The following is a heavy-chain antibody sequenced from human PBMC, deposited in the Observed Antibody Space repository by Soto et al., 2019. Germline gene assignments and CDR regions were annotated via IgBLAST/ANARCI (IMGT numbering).Heavy chain of an antibody. V-gene: IGHV3-48*01. CDR3: ASLRIWGSYRRGGPDY. J-gene: IGHJ4*02. CDR1: GFTFSSYS. D-gene: IGHD3-16*02. CDR2: ISSSSSTI. Sequence: GSLRLSCAASGFTFSSYSMNWVRQAPGKGLEWVSYISSSSSTIYYADSVKGRFTISRDNAKNSLYLQMNSLRAEDTAVYYCASLRIWGSYRRGGPDYWGQGTLVTVSS.